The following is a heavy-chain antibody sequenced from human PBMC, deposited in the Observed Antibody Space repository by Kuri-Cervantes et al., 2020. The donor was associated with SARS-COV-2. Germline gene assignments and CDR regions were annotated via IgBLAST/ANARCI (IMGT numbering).Heavy chain of an antibody. CDR3: ARSTHFRRLVVISQGGAFDT. Sequence: ASVKVSCKASGYTFTGYYMHWVRQAPGQGLEWMGWINPNSGGTNYAQKFQGGVTMTRDTSIRTVYMELSRLRSDDTAVYYCARSTHFRRLVVISQGGAFDTWGQGTMVTVSS. CDR2: INPNSGGT. D-gene: IGHD3-22*01. J-gene: IGHJ3*02. V-gene: IGHV1-2*02. CDR1: GYTFTGYY.